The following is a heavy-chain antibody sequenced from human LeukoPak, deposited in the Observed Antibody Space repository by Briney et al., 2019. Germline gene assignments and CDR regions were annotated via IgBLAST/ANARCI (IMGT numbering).Heavy chain of an antibody. CDR2: INQDGSGK. V-gene: IGHV3-7*01. D-gene: IGHD5-24*01. Sequence: PGGSLRLSCAAFGFTFNNYWMSWVRQAPGKGLEWVANINQDGSGKHYVDSVKGRFTISRDNAKNSLYLQMNSLRAEDTAVYYCAREGVEMATITFGYWGQGTLVTVSS. CDR1: GFTFNNYW. J-gene: IGHJ4*02. CDR3: AREGVEMATITFGY.